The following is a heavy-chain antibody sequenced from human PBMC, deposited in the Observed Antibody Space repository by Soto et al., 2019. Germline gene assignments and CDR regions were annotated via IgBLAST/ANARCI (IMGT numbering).Heavy chain of an antibody. J-gene: IGHJ4*02. D-gene: IGHD2-15*01. CDR1: GFTVGYNY. CDR3: ARKTDSGGNGGF. Sequence: EVRLVETGGGLIQPGGFLRLSCAVSGFTVGYNYMYWVRQPPGKGLEWVSLIYSNGDTRYADSVAGRFTVSRDSSKNTLYLQMNNLRDEDTAVYYCARKTDSGGNGGFWGQGTLVTVSS. V-gene: IGHV3-53*02. CDR2: IYSNGDT.